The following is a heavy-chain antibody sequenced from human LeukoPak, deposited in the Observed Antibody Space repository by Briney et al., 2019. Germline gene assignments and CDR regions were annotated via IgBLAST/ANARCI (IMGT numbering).Heavy chain of an antibody. V-gene: IGHV3-23*01. J-gene: IGHJ4*02. CDR3: ARGGYFDWLSSFDY. Sequence: GGSLRLSCAASGFTFSGYAMNWVRQAPGKGLEWDSVISASGGSTYYADSVKGRFTISRDNSKNTLYLQMNSLRAEDTAVYYCARGGYFDWLSSFDYWGQGTLVTVSS. D-gene: IGHD3-9*01. CDR1: GFTFSGYA. CDR2: ISASGGST.